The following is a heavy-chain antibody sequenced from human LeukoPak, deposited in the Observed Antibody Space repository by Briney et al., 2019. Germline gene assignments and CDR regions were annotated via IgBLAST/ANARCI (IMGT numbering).Heavy chain of an antibody. Sequence: GGSLRLSCAASGFTFSDYYMSWIRQAPGKGLEWVSYISSSGSTIYYADSVKGRFTISRDNAKNSLYLQMNSLRAEDTAVYYCARDSRFGELSHDGMDVWGQGTTVTVSS. CDR3: ARDSRFGELSHDGMDV. J-gene: IGHJ6*02. D-gene: IGHD3-10*02. CDR2: ISSSGSTI. CDR1: GFTFSDYY. V-gene: IGHV3-11*01.